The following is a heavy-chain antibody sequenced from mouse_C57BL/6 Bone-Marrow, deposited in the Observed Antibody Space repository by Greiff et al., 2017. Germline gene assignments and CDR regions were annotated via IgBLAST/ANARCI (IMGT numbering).Heavy chain of an antibody. CDR3: ARRDYSYAMDD. V-gene: IGHV5-6*01. Sequence: EVQRVESGGDLVKPGGSLKLSCAASGFTFSSYGMSWVRQTPDKRLEWVATISSGGSYTYYPDSVKGRFTISRDNAKNTLYLQMSSLKSEDTAMNYCARRDYSYAMDDWGQGTSVTVSS. CDR1: GFTFSSYG. CDR2: ISSGGSYT. J-gene: IGHJ4*01. D-gene: IGHD1-1*01.